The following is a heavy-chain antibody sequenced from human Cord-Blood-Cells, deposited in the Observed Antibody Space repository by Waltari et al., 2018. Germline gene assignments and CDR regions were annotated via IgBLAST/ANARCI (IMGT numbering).Heavy chain of an antibody. Sequence: EVQLVESGGGLVQPGGSLRLSCADSGFTFSSYWMSWVRQAPGKGWGWVGNRKQGGSEKYYGDAGKGRFTISRDNAKNSLYLQMNSLRAEDTAVYYCARGLAGDDAFDIWGQGTMVTVSS. D-gene: IGHD2-21*01. J-gene: IGHJ3*02. V-gene: IGHV3-7*01. CDR2: RKQGGSEK. CDR1: GFTFSSYW. CDR3: ARGLAGDDAFDI.